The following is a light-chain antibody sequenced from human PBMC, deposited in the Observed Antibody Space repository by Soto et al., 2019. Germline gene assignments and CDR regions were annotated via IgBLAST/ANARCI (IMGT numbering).Light chain of an antibody. CDR1: SSDVGGYNY. J-gene: IGLJ3*02. CDR3: SSYTTSRTVM. Sequence: QSALTQPASVSGSPGQSITISCTGTSSDVGGYNYVSWYQQHPGKAPKLMIYEVSNRPSGVSSRFSGSKAGNTASLTISGLRAEDQADYYCSSYTTSRTVMFGGGTKVTVL. V-gene: IGLV2-14*01. CDR2: EVS.